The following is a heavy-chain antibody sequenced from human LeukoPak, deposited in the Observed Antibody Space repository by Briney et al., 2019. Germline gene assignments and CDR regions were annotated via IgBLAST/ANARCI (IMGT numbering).Heavy chain of an antibody. J-gene: IGHJ4*02. CDR2: IYYSGST. CDR3: ARNGPIDY. Sequence: SETLSLTCAVYGGSFSGYYWSWIRQHPGKGLEWIGYIYYSGSTYYNPSLKSRVTISVDTSKNQFSLKLSSVTAADTAVYYCARNGPIDYWGQGTLVTVSS. V-gene: IGHV4-31*11. CDR1: GGSFSGYY.